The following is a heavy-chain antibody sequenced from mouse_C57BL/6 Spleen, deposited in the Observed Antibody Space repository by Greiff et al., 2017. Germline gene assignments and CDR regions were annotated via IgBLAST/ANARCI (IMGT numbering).Heavy chain of an antibody. D-gene: IGHD1-1*01. CDR1: GYTFTSHW. V-gene: IGHV1-72*01. CDR3: ARPGGYYYGSSLNWYFDV. CDR2: IDPNSGGT. Sequence: VQLQQPGAELVKPGASVTLSCKASGYTFTSHWMHWVKQRPGRGLEWIGRIDPNSGGTKYNEKVKSKATLTVDKPSSTAYMQLSSLTSEDSAVYYCARPGGYYYGSSLNWYFDVWGTGTTVTVSS. J-gene: IGHJ1*03.